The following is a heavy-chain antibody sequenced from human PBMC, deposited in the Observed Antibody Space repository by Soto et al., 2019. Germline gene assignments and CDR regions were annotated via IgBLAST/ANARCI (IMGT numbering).Heavy chain of an antibody. CDR1: GFSLSTSGVG. CDR2: IYWDDDK. D-gene: IGHD3-16*01. V-gene: IGHV2-5*02. Sequence: SGPTLVNPTQTLTLTCTFSGFSLSTSGVGVGWIRQPPGKALEWLALIYWDDDKRYSPSLKSRLTITKDTSKNQVVLTMTNMDPVDTATYYCAHRQGIRDYVWDDAFDIWGQATMVTVS. J-gene: IGHJ3*02. CDR3: AHRQGIRDYVWDDAFDI.